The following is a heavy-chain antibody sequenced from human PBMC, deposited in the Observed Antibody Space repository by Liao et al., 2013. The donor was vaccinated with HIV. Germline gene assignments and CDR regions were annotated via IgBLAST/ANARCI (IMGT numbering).Heavy chain of an antibody. J-gene: IGHJ4*02. V-gene: IGHV4-61*02. CDR1: GGSISSGSYY. CDR3: AREVPPDRQCDY. CDR2: IYTSGST. Sequence: QVQLQESGPGLVKPSQTLSLTCTVSGGSISSGSYYWSWIRQPAGKGLEWIGRIYTSGSTNYNPSLKSRVTMSVDTSKNQFSLKLTSVTAADTAVYYCAREVPPDRQCDYWGQGTLVTVSS. D-gene: IGHD1-14*01.